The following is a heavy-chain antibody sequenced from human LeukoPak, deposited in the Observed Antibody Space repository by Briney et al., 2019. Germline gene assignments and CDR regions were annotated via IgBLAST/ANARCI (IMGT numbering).Heavy chain of an antibody. CDR1: GFTFRSSA. CDR3: ARGIAATGTDLDY. V-gene: IGHV3-48*03. J-gene: IGHJ4*02. Sequence: QPGRSLRLSCAASGFTFRSSAMHWVRQAPGKGLEWLSYISSSGATKYYADSVKGRFTISRDNAKNSLYLQMSSLRDEDTAVYYCARGIAATGTDLDYWGQGTLVTVSS. CDR2: ISSSGATK. D-gene: IGHD6-13*01.